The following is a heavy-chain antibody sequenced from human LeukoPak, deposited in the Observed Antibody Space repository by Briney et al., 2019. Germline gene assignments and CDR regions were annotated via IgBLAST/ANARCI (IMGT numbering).Heavy chain of an antibody. D-gene: IGHD2-2*01. CDR2: IYYRGST. J-gene: IGHJ5*02. CDR3: ARHPYHLPWLSWLDP. V-gene: IGHV4-39*01. CDR1: GGSISSTSYY. Sequence: SETLSLTCTVSGGSISSTSYYWGWIRQPPGKGLEWIGSIYYRGSTYYNPSLKSRVTISVDTSKNQFSLKLSSVTAADTAVYYCARHPYHLPWLSWLDPWGQGTLVTVSS.